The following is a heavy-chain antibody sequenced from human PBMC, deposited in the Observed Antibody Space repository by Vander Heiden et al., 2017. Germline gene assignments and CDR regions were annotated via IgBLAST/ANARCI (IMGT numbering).Heavy chain of an antibody. V-gene: IGHV3-23*01. CDR1: GFTFSHYA. J-gene: IGHJ4*02. CDR2: ISGSGGST. D-gene: IGHD6-6*01. Sequence: EVQLLESGGGLVQPGGSLRLSCAASGFTFSHYAMSWVLQAPGKGLEWVSGISGSGGSTYYADSVKGRFTISRDTSKNTLYLQMNSLRAEDTAVYYCAKDFEYSGSSLDYWGQGTLVTVSS. CDR3: AKDFEYSGSSLDY.